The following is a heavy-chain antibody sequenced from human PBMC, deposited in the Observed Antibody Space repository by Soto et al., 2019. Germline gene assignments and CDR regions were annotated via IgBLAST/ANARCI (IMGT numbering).Heavy chain of an antibody. D-gene: IGHD1-26*01. CDR1: GGSISSGGYY. Sequence: SETLSLTCTVSGGSISSGGYYWSWIRQHPGKGLEWIGYIYYSGSTYYNPSLKSRVTISVDTSKNQFSLKLSSVTAADTAVYYCARVISFYLPKAADYYYYYGMDVWGQGTTVTVSS. V-gene: IGHV4-31*03. CDR2: IYYSGST. CDR3: ARVISFYLPKAADYYYYYGMDV. J-gene: IGHJ6*02.